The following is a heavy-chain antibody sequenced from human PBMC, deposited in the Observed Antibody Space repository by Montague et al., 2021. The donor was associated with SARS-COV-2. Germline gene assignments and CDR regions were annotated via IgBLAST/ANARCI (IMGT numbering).Heavy chain of an antibody. V-gene: IGHV3-30-3*01. J-gene: IGHJ6*02. D-gene: IGHD3-10*01. CDR1: GFTFSSYA. CDR2: ISYDGSNK. CDR3: AGGSSEGLYYYYYGMDV. Sequence: SLRLSWAASGFTFSSYAMHWVRQAPGKGLEWVAVISYDGSNKYYADSVKGRFTISRDNSKNTLYLQMNSLRAEDTVVYYCAGGSSEGLYYYYYGMDVWGQGTTVTVSS.